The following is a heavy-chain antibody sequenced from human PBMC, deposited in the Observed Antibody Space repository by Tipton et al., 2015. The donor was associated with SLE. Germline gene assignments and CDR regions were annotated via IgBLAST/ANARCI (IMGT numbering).Heavy chain of an antibody. CDR1: GFSVTNNY. Sequence: LSLTCAASGFSVTNNYMSWVRQAPGKGLEWVSAISGGGGSTYYADFVKGRFSISIDKSKKTLFLQMDSLRVGDTATYYCAKFEKTTDFYLDSWGQGTLVSVSS. V-gene: IGHV3-23*01. CDR3: AKFEKTTDFYLDS. CDR2: ISGGGGST. J-gene: IGHJ4*02. D-gene: IGHD1/OR15-1a*01.